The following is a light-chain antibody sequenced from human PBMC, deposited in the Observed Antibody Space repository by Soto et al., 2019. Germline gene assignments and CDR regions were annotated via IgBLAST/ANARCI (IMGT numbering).Light chain of an antibody. CDR1: QTITTS. Sequence: DIQMTHSPSSLSASVGDRVTITFRTSQTITTSLNWYRQKPGKAPDLLIYAASSLQSGIPSRFGGRGSGTVFTLAITGLQPEDFATYYCQQNYSLPITFGQGTKVDNK. V-gene: IGKV1-39*01. CDR2: AAS. J-gene: IGKJ1*01. CDR3: QQNYSLPIT.